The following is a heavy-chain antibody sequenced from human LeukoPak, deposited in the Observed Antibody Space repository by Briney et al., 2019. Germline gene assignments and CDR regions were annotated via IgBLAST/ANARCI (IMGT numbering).Heavy chain of an antibody. D-gene: IGHD2-15*01. J-gene: IGHJ4*02. CDR2: MSSSDDGR. CDR1: GFSFSSYA. Sequence: PGGSLRLSCATSGFSFSSYAMSWVRQAPGKGLEWVSAMSSSDDGRYYAASVRGRFTISRDTSRSTLYLQMNSLRAEDAAVYYCAKAPVTSCRGAFCYPFDCWGQGTPVTVSS. CDR3: AKAPVTSCRGAFCYPFDC. V-gene: IGHV3-23*01.